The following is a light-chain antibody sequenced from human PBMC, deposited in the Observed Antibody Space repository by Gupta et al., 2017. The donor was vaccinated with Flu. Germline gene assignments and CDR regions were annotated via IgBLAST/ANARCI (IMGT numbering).Light chain of an antibody. CDR3: AAWDDSLSGWV. V-gene: IGLV1-47*01. CDR2: RNK. Sequence: QPVLTQPPSASGTPGQRVTSSCSGSSSNIGSNYVYWYQQLPGTAPKLLIYRNKQRPSGVPDRFSGSKSGTSASLAISGLRSEDEADYYCAAWDDSLSGWVFGGGTKLTVL. CDR1: SSNIGSNY. J-gene: IGLJ3*02.